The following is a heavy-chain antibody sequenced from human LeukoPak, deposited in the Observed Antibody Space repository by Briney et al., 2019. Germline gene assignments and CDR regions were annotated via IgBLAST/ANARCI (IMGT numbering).Heavy chain of an antibody. CDR2: INHSGST. CDR1: GGSFSGYY. D-gene: IGHD5-18*01. CDR3: ARGVRYSCGPFDY. V-gene: IGHV4-34*01. J-gene: IGHJ4*02. Sequence: ASETLSLTCAVYGGSFSGYYWSWIRQPPGKGLEWIGEINHSGSTNYNPSLKSRVTISVDTSKNQFSLKLSSVTAADTAVYYCARGVRYSCGPFDYWGQGTLVTVSS.